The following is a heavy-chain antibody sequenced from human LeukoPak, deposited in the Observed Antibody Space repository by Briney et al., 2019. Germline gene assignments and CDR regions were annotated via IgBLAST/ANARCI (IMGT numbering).Heavy chain of an antibody. V-gene: IGHV3-53*01. CDR3: ARDPTTVAGTN. Sequence: PGGSLRLSCAASGFTFSNYMMHWVRQAPGKGLEWVSVIYSDGSKYYAESVKGRFTISRDNSKNTLYLQMNSLRAEDTAVYHCARDPTTVAGTNWGQGTLVTVSS. J-gene: IGHJ4*02. CDR1: GFTFSNYM. CDR2: IYSDGSK. D-gene: IGHD6-19*01.